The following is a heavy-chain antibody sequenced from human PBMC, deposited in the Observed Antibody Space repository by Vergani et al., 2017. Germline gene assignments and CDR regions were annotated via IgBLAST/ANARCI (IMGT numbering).Heavy chain of an antibody. CDR2: TYYTGST. CDR1: GSSMSHKY. CDR3: ARVEYFDNSGYPSYEF. D-gene: IGHD3-22*01. Sequence: QVQLQESGPGLVKPSETLSLICNVSGSSMSHKYWTWIRQSPGKAPEWIGYTYYTGSTRYNPSLESRVTISVDMSKNQFSLKLTSVTSADTAVYFCARVEYFDNSGYPSYEFWGQGILVTVSS. J-gene: IGHJ4*02. V-gene: IGHV4-59*01.